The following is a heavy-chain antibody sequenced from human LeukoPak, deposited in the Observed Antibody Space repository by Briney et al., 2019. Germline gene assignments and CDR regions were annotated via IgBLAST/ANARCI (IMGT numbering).Heavy chain of an antibody. Sequence: SKTLSLTCAVYGESFSGYYWSWIHQPPGKGLEWMGEINHSGSTNYNPSLKSRVTISVDTSKNLFSLKLSSVTAADTAVYYCATRSVVVVVAATQDWFDPWGQGTLVTVSS. CDR1: GESFSGYY. J-gene: IGHJ5*02. CDR2: INHSGST. CDR3: ATRSVVVVVAATQDWFDP. V-gene: IGHV4-34*01. D-gene: IGHD2-15*01.